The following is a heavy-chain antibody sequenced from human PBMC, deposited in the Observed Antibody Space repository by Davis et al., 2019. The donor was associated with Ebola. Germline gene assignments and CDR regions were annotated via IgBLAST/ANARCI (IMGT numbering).Heavy chain of an antibody. CDR3: ARAAVSASKSWFDP. CDR1: GFRFSDYY. CDR2: ISDTSRTI. J-gene: IGHJ5*02. D-gene: IGHD2-2*01. Sequence: GESLKISCAASGFRFSDYYMNWIRQAPGKGLELVSYISDTSRTIYYADSVKGRFTISRDNAKKSLFLQMNSLGAEDTAVYYCARAAVSASKSWFDPWGQGTLVTVSS. V-gene: IGHV3-11*01.